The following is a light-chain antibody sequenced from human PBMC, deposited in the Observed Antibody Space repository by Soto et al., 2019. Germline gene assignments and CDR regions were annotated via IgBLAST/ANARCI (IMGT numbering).Light chain of an antibody. J-gene: IGKJ2*01. CDR2: GAS. Sequence: EIVLTQSPGTLSLSPGERATLSCRASQGVSSFSLAWYQQKPGQAPRLLTYGASSRATGIPNRFSGSGSGTDFTLTISRLEPEDFAVYYCQQYGSSPGTFGQGTKLEIK. CDR3: QQYGSSPGT. CDR1: QGVSSFS. V-gene: IGKV3-20*01.